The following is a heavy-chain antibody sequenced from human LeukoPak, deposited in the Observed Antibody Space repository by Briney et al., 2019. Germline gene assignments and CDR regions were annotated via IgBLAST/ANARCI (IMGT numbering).Heavy chain of an antibody. V-gene: IGHV4-39*07. CDR2: IYYSGST. J-gene: IGHJ4*02. D-gene: IGHD2-8*02. CDR1: GGSISSSTYY. Sequence: SETLSLTCSVSGGSISSSTYYWGWIRQPPGKGLEWIGSIYYSGSTYYNPSLKSRVTISVDTSNNQFSLKLCSVTAADTAVYYCARGWGTFDYWGQGTLVTVSS. CDR3: ARGWGTFDY.